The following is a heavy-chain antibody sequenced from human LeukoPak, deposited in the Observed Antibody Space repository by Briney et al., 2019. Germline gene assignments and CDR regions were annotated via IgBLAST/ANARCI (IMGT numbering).Heavy chain of an antibody. CDR1: GGTFSSYA. D-gene: IGHD2-15*01. J-gene: IGHJ5*02. CDR2: IIPILGIA. V-gene: IGHV1-69*04. CDR3: ARAGGSWIGAVAATNWFDP. Sequence: SVKVSCKASGGTFSSYAISWVRQAPGQGLEWMGRIIPILGIANYAQKFQGRVTITADKSTSTAYMELSSLRSEDTAVYYCARAGGSWIGAVAATNWFDPWGQGTLVTVSS.